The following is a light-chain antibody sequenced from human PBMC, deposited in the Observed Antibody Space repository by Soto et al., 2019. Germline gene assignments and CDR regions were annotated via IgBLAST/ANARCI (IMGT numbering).Light chain of an antibody. CDR3: CSYTDITTSVV. CDR1: SSDVGSYNL. J-gene: IGLJ3*02. Sequence: QSALTQPASVSGSPGQSITISCTGTSSDVGSYNLVTWYQQLPGKAPKLIIYEGTKRPSGVSSRFSGSKSGNTAFLTVSRLQAEDEADYYCCSYTDITTSVVFGIGTKLTVL. V-gene: IGLV2-23*01. CDR2: EGT.